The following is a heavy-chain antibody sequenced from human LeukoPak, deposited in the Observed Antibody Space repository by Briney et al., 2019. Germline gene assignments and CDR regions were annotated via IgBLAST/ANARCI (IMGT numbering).Heavy chain of an antibody. D-gene: IGHD1-26*01. V-gene: IGHV3-23*01. CDR1: GFTFSSYA. Sequence: GGSLRLSCPASGFTFSSYAMSWVRQAPGKGLEWVSAISGSGTSTYYADSVKGRFTISRDNSKNTLYLQMNSLRPEDTAVYYCAKDRDSGSYFHYWGQGTLVTVSS. J-gene: IGHJ4*02. CDR2: ISGSGTST. CDR3: AKDRDSGSYFHY.